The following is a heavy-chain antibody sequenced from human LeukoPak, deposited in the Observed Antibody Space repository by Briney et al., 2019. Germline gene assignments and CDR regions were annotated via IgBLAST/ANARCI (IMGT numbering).Heavy chain of an antibody. CDR3: AKGSIVGAILGYFDY. Sequence: GGSLRLSCAASGFTFSNHWMSWVRQAPGKGLEWVSTISGSGGSTYYADSVKGRFTISRDNSKNTLYLQMNSLRAEDTAVYYCAKGSIVGAILGYFDYWGQGTLVTVSS. CDR1: GFTFSNHW. J-gene: IGHJ4*02. V-gene: IGHV3-23*01. D-gene: IGHD1-26*01. CDR2: ISGSGGST.